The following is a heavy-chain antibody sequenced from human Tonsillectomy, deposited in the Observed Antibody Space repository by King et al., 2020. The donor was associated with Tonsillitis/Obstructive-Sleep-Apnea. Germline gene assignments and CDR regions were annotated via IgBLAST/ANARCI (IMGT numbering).Heavy chain of an antibody. V-gene: IGHV4-34*01. CDR3: ASVTGGNLYPFLY. CDR1: GGSFSGYY. CDR2: INHSGST. D-gene: IGHD1-7*01. J-gene: IGHJ4*02. Sequence: VQLQQWGAGLLKPSGTLSLTCAVYGGSFSGYYWSWIRQSPGKGLEWIGEINHSGSTNYNPSLTSRVTISVDTTKNQSSLKLSSVTAAHTVVYNCASVTGGNLYPFLYWGQGTLVTVSS.